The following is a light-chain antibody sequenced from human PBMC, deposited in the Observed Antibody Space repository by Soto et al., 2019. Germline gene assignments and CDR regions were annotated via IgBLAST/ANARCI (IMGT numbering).Light chain of an antibody. Sequence: EIVLTQSPGTLSLSPGKRATLSCRASQSVSSNYLAWYQQKPGQAPRLLIYGASGRATGIPDRFSGSGSGTDFTLTISRLEPEDFAVYYCQQYGSSLPVTFGQGTRLEI. CDR2: GAS. CDR1: QSVSSNY. J-gene: IGKJ5*01. CDR3: QQYGSSLPVT. V-gene: IGKV3-20*01.